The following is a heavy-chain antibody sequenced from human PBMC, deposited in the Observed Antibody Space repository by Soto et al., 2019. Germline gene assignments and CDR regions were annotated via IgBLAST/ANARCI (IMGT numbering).Heavy chain of an antibody. J-gene: IGHJ4*02. Sequence: GGSLRLSCAASGFTFSSYAMSWVRQAPGKGLEWVSAISGSGGSTYYADSVKGRFTISRDNSKNTLYLQMNSLRAEDTAVYYCAKGDYYDSSGHVDYWGQGTLVTVSS. CDR1: GFTFSSYA. V-gene: IGHV3-23*01. CDR2: ISGSGGST. CDR3: AKGDYYDSSGHVDY. D-gene: IGHD3-22*01.